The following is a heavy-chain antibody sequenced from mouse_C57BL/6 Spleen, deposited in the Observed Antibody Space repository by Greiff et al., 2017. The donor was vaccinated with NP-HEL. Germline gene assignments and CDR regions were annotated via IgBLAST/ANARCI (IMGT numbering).Heavy chain of an antibody. CDR2: IYPRSGNT. CDR3: ARSSDYPSYYFDY. J-gene: IGHJ2*01. CDR1: GYTFTSYG. Sequence: VHLVESGAELARPGASVKLSCKASGYTFTSYGISWVKQRTGQGLEWIGEIYPRSGNTYYNEKFKGKATLTADKSSSTAYMELRSLTSEDSAVYFCARSSDYPSYYFDYWGQGTTLTVSS. V-gene: IGHV1-81*01. D-gene: IGHD2-4*01.